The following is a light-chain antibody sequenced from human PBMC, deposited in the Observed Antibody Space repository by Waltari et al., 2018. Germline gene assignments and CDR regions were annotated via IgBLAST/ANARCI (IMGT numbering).Light chain of an antibody. CDR2: KAS. Sequence: DIQMTQSPSTGSASVGHRVTITCRASQSISRWLAWYQQKPGKAPKLLIHKASSLQSGVPSRFSGSGSGTEFTLNITSLQPDDFATYYCQHYNSFSALFTFGPGTQVDIK. CDR1: QSISRW. CDR3: QHYNSFSALFT. V-gene: IGKV1-5*03. J-gene: IGKJ3*01.